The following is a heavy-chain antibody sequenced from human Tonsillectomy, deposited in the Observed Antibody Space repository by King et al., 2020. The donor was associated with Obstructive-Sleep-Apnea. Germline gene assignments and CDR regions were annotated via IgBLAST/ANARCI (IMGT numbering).Heavy chain of an antibody. V-gene: IGHV5-51*01. Sequence: QLVQSGAEVKKPGESLKISCKTSGYSSTSYWIGWVRQMPGKGLQWMGVIYPGDSETLYSPSFHGQVTISVDRSISTASVHWSSLKASDTAMYFCTRATRSTSWYPPHFDYWGQGTLVTVSS. CDR2: IYPGDSET. CDR1: GYSSTSYW. CDR3: TRATRSTSWYPPHFDY. J-gene: IGHJ4*02. D-gene: IGHD6-13*01.